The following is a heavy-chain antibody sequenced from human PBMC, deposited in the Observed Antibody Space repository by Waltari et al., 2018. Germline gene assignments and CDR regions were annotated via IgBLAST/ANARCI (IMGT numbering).Heavy chain of an antibody. V-gene: IGHV4-39*01. CDR3: ARQVAPGHSTSWYFDS. CDR1: GGSIRSTGYA. D-gene: IGHD6-13*01. Sequence: QVQLQESGPGLVRPSESLSLACGVSGGSIRSTGYAGAWVRPPPGKGLEWIARVSYSATSYYNPSLSSRLSAFVDTSKNQVSLRLSSVTAADTARYFCARQVAPGHSTSWYFDSWGRGTLVTVFS. J-gene: IGHJ4*02. CDR2: VSYSATS.